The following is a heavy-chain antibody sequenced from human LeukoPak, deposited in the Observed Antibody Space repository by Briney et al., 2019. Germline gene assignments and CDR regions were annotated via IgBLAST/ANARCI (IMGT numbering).Heavy chain of an antibody. V-gene: IGHV1-69*04. D-gene: IGHD2-2*01. CDR1: GGTFSSYA. J-gene: IGHJ4*02. Sequence: SVKVSCKASGGTFSSYAISWVRQAPGQGLEWMGRIIPIFGIANYAQKFQGRATITADKSTSTAYMELSSLRSEDTAVYYCARDELVVPAAIWGQGTLVTVSS. CDR3: ARDELVVPAAI. CDR2: IIPIFGIA.